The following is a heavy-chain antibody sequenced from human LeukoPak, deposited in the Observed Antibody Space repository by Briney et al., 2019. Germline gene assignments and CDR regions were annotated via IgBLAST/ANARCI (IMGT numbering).Heavy chain of an antibody. D-gene: IGHD3-22*01. V-gene: IGHV3-9*01. CDR2: ISWNSGSI. CDR3: AKGDYYDSRGGNYFDY. CDR1: GFTFDDYA. J-gene: IGHJ4*02. Sequence: PGRSLRLSCAASGFTFDDYAMHWVRQAPGKGLEWVSGISWNSGSIGYADSVKGRFTISRDNAKNSLYLQMNSLRVEDTALYYCAKGDYYDSRGGNYFDYWGQGTLVTVSS.